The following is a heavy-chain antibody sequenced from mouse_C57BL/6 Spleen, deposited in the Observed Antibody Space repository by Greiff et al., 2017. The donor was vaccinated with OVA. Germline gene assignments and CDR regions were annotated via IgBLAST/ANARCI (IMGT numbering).Heavy chain of an antibody. CDR2: IWSGGST. D-gene: IGHD1-1*01. V-gene: IGHV2-2*01. J-gene: IGHJ3*02. CDR1: GFSLTSYG. CDR3: ARASPYGSPCGY. Sequence: LMESGPGLVQPSQSLSITCTVSGFSLTSYGVHWVRQSPGKGLEWLGVIWSGGSTDYNAAFISRLSISKDNSKSQVFFKMHSLQADDTAIYYWARASPYGSPCGYRGQGTLVTVSA.